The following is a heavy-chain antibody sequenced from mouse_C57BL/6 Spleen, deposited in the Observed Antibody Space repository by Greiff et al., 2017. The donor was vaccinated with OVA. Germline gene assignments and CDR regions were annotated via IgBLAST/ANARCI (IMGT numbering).Heavy chain of an antibody. CDR2: ISGGGGNT. Sequence: EVQGVESGGGLVKPGGSLKLSCAASGFTFSSYTMSWVRQTPEKRLEWVATISGGGGNTYYPDSVKGRFTISRDNAKNTLYLQMSSLRSEDTALYYCARHGGTVVATSPFAYWGQGTLVTVSA. D-gene: IGHD1-1*01. CDR1: GFTFSSYT. CDR3: ARHGGTVVATSPFAY. J-gene: IGHJ3*01. V-gene: IGHV5-9*01.